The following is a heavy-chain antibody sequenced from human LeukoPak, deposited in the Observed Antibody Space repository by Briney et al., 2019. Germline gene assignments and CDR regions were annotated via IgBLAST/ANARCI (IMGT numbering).Heavy chain of an antibody. Sequence: GASVKVSCKASGYTFTSYGISWVRQAPGQGLEWMGWISAYNGNTNNAQKLQGRVTLTTDTSTSTAYMELRSLRSDDTAVYYCAREDMVWGVIINPTTNWGQGTLVTVSS. CDR2: ISAYNGNT. CDR3: AREDMVWGVIINPTTN. V-gene: IGHV1-18*01. D-gene: IGHD3-10*01. J-gene: IGHJ4*02. CDR1: GYTFTSYG.